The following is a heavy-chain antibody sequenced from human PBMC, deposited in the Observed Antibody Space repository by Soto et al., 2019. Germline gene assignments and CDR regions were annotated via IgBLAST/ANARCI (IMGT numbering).Heavy chain of an antibody. CDR1: GFTFSSYG. CDR3: ARGSKGWELRPDY. Sequence: QVQLVESGGGVVQPGRSLRLSCAASGFTFSSYGMHWVRQAPGKGLEWVAVIWYDGSNKYYADSVKGRFTISRDNSKNTLYLQMNSLRAEDTAVYYCARGSKGWELRPDYWGQGTLVTVSS. CDR2: IWYDGSNK. V-gene: IGHV3-33*01. D-gene: IGHD1-26*01. J-gene: IGHJ4*02.